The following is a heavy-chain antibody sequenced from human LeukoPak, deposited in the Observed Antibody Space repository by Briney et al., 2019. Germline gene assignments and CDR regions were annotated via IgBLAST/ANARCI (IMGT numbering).Heavy chain of an antibody. CDR3: ARIHSGSYYMGFDY. CDR1: GFTFSTYW. Sequence: PGGSLRLSYEASGFTFSTYWMTWVRQAPGKGLEWVANIKEDGSEKSYVDSVKGRFTISKDNAKNSLYLQMNSLRAEDTAVYYCARIHSGSYYMGFDYWGQGALVTVSS. V-gene: IGHV3-7*01. CDR2: IKEDGSEK. J-gene: IGHJ4*02. D-gene: IGHD1-26*01.